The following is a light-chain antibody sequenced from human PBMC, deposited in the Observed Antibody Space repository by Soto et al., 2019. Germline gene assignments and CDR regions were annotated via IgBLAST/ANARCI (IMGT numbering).Light chain of an antibody. CDR3: QQYHIYSGT. Sequence: DIQMTQSPSTLSGSVGDRVTITCRASQTISSWLAWYQQKPGKAPKLLIYKASTLKSGVPSRFSGSGSGTEFTLTISSLQPDDFATYYCQQYHIYSGTFGQGTKVDNK. CDR2: KAS. J-gene: IGKJ1*01. V-gene: IGKV1-5*03. CDR1: QTISSW.